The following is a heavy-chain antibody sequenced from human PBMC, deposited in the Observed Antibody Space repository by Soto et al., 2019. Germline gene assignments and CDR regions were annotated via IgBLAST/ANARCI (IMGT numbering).Heavy chain of an antibody. CDR3: ARVPHDYGDGLYYSYQYGMDV. CDR2: IYYSGST. D-gene: IGHD4-17*01. Sequence: QVQLQESGPGLVKPSQTLSLTCTVSGGSISSGDYYWSWIRQPPGKGLEWVGYIYYSGSTYYNPSLKSRLTISVDTSENQFSLMMSSVTAADTAVYYCARVPHDYGDGLYYSYQYGMDVWGQGTTVTVSS. CDR1: GGSISSGDYY. V-gene: IGHV4-30-4*01. J-gene: IGHJ6*02.